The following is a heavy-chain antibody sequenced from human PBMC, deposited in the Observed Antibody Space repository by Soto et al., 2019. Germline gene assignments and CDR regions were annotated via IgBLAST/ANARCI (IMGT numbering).Heavy chain of an antibody. Sequence: VQLVESGGGLIQPGGSLRLSCAVSGFTFRRHAIHWVRQAPGKGLEWVAVISRDGSNEYYEDSVKGRFTISRDNSKNTLFLQLNSLRLEDTAVYYCARSRNGGVADSFDYWGQGTLVTVSS. J-gene: IGHJ4*02. CDR3: ARSRNGGVADSFDY. CDR1: GFTFRRHA. V-gene: IGHV3-30-3*01. CDR2: ISRDGSNE. D-gene: IGHD3-10*01.